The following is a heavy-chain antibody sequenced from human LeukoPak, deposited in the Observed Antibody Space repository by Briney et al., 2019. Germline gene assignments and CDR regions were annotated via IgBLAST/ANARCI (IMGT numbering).Heavy chain of an antibody. D-gene: IGHD3-16*01. CDR1: GFTFGDYG. J-gene: IGHJ6*02. V-gene: IGHV3-23*01. CDR3: ASLPQIWGSYGIALGMDV. CDR2: ITTTGGNT. Sequence: HPGRSLRLSCITSGFTFGDYGLSWVRQAPGKGLEWVSTITTTGGNTYYADSVKGRFTISRDNSKNTLYLQMNSLRAEDTAVYYCASLPQIWGSYGIALGMDVWGQGTTVTVSS.